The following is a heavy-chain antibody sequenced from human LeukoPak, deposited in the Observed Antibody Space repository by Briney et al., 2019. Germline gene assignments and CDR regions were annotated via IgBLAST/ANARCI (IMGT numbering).Heavy chain of an antibody. CDR3: ARRVDTAMEYFDY. V-gene: IGHV3-30*03. D-gene: IGHD5-18*01. J-gene: IGHJ4*02. CDR2: ILYDRSNE. Sequence: GGSLRLSCAASGFTFSTDGMNWVRQAPGKGLDWVAVILYDRSNEYNADSATGRFTISRDNAKSTMYLQMNTLRAAHTAPYYCARRVDTAMEYFDYWGQGTPVTVSS. CDR1: GFTFSTDG.